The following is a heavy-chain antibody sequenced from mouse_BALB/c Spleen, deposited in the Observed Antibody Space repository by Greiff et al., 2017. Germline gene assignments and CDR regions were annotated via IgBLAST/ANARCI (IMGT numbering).Heavy chain of an antibody. D-gene: IGHD2-10*01. J-gene: IGHJ3*01. CDR3: ARAAYYGNWGY. CDR2: INPGSGGT. CDR1: GYAFTNYL. Sequence: VQLQQSGAELVRPGTSVKVSCKASGYAFTNYLIEWVKQRPGQGLEWIGVINPGSGGTNYNEKFKGKATLTADKSSSTAYMQLSSLTSDDSAVYFCARAAYYGNWGYWGQGTLVTVSA. V-gene: IGHV1-54*01.